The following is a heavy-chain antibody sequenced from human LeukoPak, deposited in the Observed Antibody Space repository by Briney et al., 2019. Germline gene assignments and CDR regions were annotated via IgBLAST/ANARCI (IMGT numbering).Heavy chain of an antibody. V-gene: IGHV4-59*01. CDR3: AREGTTVTHFDY. D-gene: IGHD4-11*01. CDR2: IYSSGST. J-gene: IGHJ4*02. CDR1: GGSISGYY. Sequence: SETLSLTCTVSGGSISGYYWSWIRQPPGKGLEWIGYIYSSGSTNYNPSLKSRVTISIDTSKNQLSLKLTSVTAADTAVYYCAREGTTVTHFDYWGQGTLVIVSS.